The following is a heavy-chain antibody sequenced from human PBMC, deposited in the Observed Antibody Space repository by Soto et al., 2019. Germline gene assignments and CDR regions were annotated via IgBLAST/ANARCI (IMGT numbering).Heavy chain of an antibody. V-gene: IGHV4-31*03. CDR3: ARLGNEHDSGNLLYFNF. CDR1: VDSISRGFFY. J-gene: IGHJ4*02. CDR2: VYKTQST. D-gene: IGHD3-10*01. Sequence: SETLSLTCTFSVDSISRGFFYWSWMRHVPGKGLEWIGNVYKTQSTDFNPSLKSRLTMSVDTSTNQFSLRLTSVTAANTAVYYCARLGNEHDSGNLLYFNFWGPGSLVTVSS.